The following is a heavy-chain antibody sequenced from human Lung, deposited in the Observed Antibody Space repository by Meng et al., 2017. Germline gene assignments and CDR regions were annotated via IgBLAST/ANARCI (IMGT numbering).Heavy chain of an antibody. CDR3: TVYITGHI. CDR1: GFTFSGSD. CDR2: IITKTNNYAT. D-gene: IGHD6-19*01. Sequence: VQLLEAGGGLVQPGGSLKLSCAASGFTFSGSDIHWVRQASGKGLEWVGRIITKTNNYATAYAASVKGRFTISRDDSLTTAYLQMNSLRSEDTALYYCTVYITGHIWGRGTMVTVSS. V-gene: IGHV3-73*02. J-gene: IGHJ3*02.